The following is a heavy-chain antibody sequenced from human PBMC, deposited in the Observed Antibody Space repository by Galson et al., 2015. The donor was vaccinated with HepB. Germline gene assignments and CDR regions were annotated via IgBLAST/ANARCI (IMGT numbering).Heavy chain of an antibody. J-gene: IGHJ4*02. V-gene: IGHV4-61*01. CDR1: GGSVSSGSYY. D-gene: IGHD2-15*01. CDR2: IYYSGST. Sequence: SETLSLTCTVSGGSVSSGSYYWSWIRQPPGKGLEWIGYIYYSGSTNYNPSLKSRVTISVDTSKNQFSLKLSSVTAADTAVYYCARSPYCSGGSCYLSWAEFDYWGQGTLVTVSS. CDR3: ARSPYCSGGSCYLSWAEFDY.